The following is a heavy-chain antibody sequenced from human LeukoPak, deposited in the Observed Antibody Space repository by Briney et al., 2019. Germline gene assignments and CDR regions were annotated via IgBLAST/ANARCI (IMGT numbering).Heavy chain of an antibody. CDR3: AKPPIVGATGYFQH. D-gene: IGHD1-26*01. V-gene: IGHV3-23*01. J-gene: IGHJ1*01. Sequence: PGGSLRLSCAASGFTFGSYAMSWVRQAPGKGLEWVSAISGSGGSTYYADSVKGRFTISRDNSKNTLYLQMNSLRAEVTAVYYCAKPPIVGATGYFQHWGQGTLVTVSS. CDR1: GFTFGSYA. CDR2: ISGSGGST.